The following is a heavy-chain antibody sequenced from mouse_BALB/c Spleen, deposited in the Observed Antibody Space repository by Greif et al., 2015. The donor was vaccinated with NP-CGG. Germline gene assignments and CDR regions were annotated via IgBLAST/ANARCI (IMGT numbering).Heavy chain of an antibody. V-gene: IGHV5-17*02. J-gene: IGHJ4*01. CDR1: GFTFSSFG. Sequence: EVHLVESGGGLVQPGGSRKLSCAASGFTFSSFGMHWVRQAPEKGLEWVAYISSGSSTIYYADTVKGRFTISRDNPKNTLFLQMTSLRSEDTAMYYCARYGNYAMDYWGQGTSVTASS. CDR2: ISSGSSTI. D-gene: IGHD2-1*01. CDR3: ARYGNYAMDY.